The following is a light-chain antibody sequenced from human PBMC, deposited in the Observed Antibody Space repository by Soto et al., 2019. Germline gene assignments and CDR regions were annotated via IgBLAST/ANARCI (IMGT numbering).Light chain of an antibody. CDR1: ERVSTN. CDR3: HKYGPSPLT. V-gene: IGKV3-15*01. J-gene: IGKJ4*01. CDR2: SAS. Sequence: PGESATLSCRASERVSTNLAWYQQTPGQAPRLLIYSASRRPTDIPVRFSGSGSGAEFTLTISSLQSEDFAVYYCHKYGPSPLTFGGGTKVEIK.